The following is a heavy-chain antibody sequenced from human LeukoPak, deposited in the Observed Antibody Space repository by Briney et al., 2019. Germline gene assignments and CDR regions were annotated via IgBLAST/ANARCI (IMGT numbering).Heavy chain of an antibody. V-gene: IGHV3-23*01. CDR1: GFTLSSYA. CDR2: ISGSGGST. J-gene: IGHJ6*02. CDR3: AKPVTAAAGFYYYGMDV. D-gene: IGHD6-13*01. Sequence: TGGSLILSCAASGFTLSSYAMSWVRQAPGKGLEWVSAISGSGGSTYYADSVKGRFTISRDNSKNTLYLQMNSLRAEDTAVYYCAKPVTAAAGFYYYGMDVWGQGTTVTVSS.